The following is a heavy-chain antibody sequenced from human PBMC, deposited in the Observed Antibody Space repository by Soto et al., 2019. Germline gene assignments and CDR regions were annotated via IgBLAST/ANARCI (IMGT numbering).Heavy chain of an antibody. CDR3: AKGGMNYGSGSYSIYFDY. V-gene: IGHV3-23*01. J-gene: IGHJ4*02. D-gene: IGHD3-10*01. CDR2: ISGSGGST. Sequence: EVQLLESGGGLVQPGGSLRLSCAASGFTFSSYAMSWVRQAPGKGLEWVSAISGSGGSTYYADSVKGRFTISRDNAKNTLYRQMNSLRAEDTAVYYCAKGGMNYGSGSYSIYFDYWGQGTLVTVSS. CDR1: GFTFSSYA.